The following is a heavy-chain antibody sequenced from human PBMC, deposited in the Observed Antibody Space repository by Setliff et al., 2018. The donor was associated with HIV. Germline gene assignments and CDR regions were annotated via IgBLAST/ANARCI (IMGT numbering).Heavy chain of an antibody. J-gene: IGHJ6*04. Sequence: GASVKVSCKASGYTFTSYYMHWVRQAPGQGLQWMGIINPSGGSTTYAQKFQGRVTMTRDTSISTAYMELSSLTSEDTAVYYCARGKGVGGVVITGGLDVWGKGTTVTVSS. V-gene: IGHV1-46*01. CDR2: INPSGGST. D-gene: IGHD3-10*01. CDR3: ARGKGVGGVVITGGLDV. CDR1: GYTFTSYY.